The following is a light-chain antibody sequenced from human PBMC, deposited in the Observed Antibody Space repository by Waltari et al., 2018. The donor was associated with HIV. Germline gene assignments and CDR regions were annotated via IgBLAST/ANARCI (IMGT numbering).Light chain of an antibody. J-gene: IGLJ1*01. V-gene: IGLV2-14*01. CDR3: ISYTTTNYYV. CDR1: SSDMSTYNR. Sequence: QSALTQPAPVSGSPGPSITISCPDSSSDMSTYNRVSWYHQFPGTAPKLIIYEVGNRPSGVSNRFSGSKSGNTASLTISGLQAEDEADYYCISYTTTNYYVFGPGTWVTVL. CDR2: EVG.